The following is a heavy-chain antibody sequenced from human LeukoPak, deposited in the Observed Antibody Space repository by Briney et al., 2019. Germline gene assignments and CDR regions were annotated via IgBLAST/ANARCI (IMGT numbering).Heavy chain of an antibody. J-gene: IGHJ5*02. D-gene: IGHD3-10*01. CDR2: IHHSGST. CDR3: ANYGSGSYRFDP. CDR1: GGSISSGGYY. V-gene: IGHV4-31*11. Sequence: SQTLSLTCAVSGGSISSGGYYWSWIRQHPGKGLEWIGYIHHSGSTYYNPSLKSRLIISLDTSKNQFSLKLNSVTAADTAVYYCANYGSGSYRFDPWGQGTLVTVSS.